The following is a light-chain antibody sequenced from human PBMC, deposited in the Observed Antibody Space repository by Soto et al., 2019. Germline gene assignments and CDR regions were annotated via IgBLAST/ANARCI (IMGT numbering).Light chain of an antibody. V-gene: IGLV1-44*01. CDR3: AAWDDSLNGYV. CDR2: INS. CDR1: TSNIGSNT. Sequence: VLTQPPSASGTPGQRVAISCSGSTSNIGSNTVNWYQLLPGTAPKLLIYINSQRPSGVPDRFSGSKSGTSASLAISGLQSEDEADYCCAAWDDSLNGYVFGTGTKVTVL. J-gene: IGLJ1*01.